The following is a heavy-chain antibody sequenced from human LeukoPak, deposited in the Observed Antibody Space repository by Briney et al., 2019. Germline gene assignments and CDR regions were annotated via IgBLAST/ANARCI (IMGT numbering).Heavy chain of an antibody. CDR3: ARNFRGGATYLDS. Sequence: PSETLSLTCAVFGGSFSGYSWSWIRQPPGKGLEWIGEIKHSGSSNYNPSLKSRVSMSVDTSKNQFFLDLRSVTAADTAVYFCARNFRGGATYLDSWGRGIPVTVSS. D-gene: IGHD5-12*01. CDR2: IKHSGSS. J-gene: IGHJ4*02. V-gene: IGHV4-34*01. CDR1: GGSFSGYS.